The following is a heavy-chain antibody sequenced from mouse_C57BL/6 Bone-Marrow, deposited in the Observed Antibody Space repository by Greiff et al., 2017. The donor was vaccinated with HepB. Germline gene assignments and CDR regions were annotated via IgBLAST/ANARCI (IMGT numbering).Heavy chain of an antibody. CDR2: ISDGGSYT. Sequence: EVQGVESGGGLVKPGGSLKLSCAASGFTFSSYAMSWVRQTPEKRLEWVATISDGGSYTYYPDNVKGRFTISRDNAKNNLYLQMSHLKSEDTAMYYCANWDVPWFAYWGQGTLVTVSA. CDR1: GFTFSSYA. V-gene: IGHV5-4*01. CDR3: ANWDVPWFAY. J-gene: IGHJ3*01. D-gene: IGHD4-1*01.